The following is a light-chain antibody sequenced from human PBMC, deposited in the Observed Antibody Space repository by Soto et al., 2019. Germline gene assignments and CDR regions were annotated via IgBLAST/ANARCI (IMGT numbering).Light chain of an antibody. CDR1: QSVGSSY. CDR3: QQYGSSPWT. J-gene: IGKJ1*01. CDR2: GAS. V-gene: IGKV3-20*01. Sequence: EIVWTQSPGTLSLFPGERATLSCRSSQSVGSSYLAWYQQKPGQAPSLLIYGASSRATGIPDRFSGSGSGTDFTLTISRLEPEDFAVYYCQQYGSSPWTFGQGTKVDIK.